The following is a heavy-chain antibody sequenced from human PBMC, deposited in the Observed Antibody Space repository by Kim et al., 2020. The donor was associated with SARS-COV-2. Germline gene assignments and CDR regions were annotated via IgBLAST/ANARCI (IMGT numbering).Heavy chain of an antibody. J-gene: IGHJ4*02. CDR1: GYTFTGYY. CDR2: INPNSGGT. D-gene: IGHD2-2*01. Sequence: ASVKVSCKASGYTFTGYYMHWVRQAPGQGLEWMGWINPNSGGTNYAQKFQGRVTMTRDTSISTAYMELSRLRSDDTAVYYCARGCSTSCYGSFDYWGQGTLVSVSS. V-gene: IGHV1-2*02. CDR3: ARGCSTSCYGSFDY.